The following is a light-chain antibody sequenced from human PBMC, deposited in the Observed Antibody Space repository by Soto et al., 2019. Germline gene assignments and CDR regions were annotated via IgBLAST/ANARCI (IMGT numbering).Light chain of an antibody. CDR1: QSVNNNY. CDR2: AAS. V-gene: IGKV3-20*01. CDR3: QQYGSAPWT. Sequence: EIVLTQSPGTLSLSPGERATLSCRASQSVNNNYLAWYQHKPGQSPRLLIYAASNRARCIPDRFGGSGSGTDFTLTVSRLEPEDFAVYYCQQYGSAPWTFGQGTKVEI. J-gene: IGKJ1*01.